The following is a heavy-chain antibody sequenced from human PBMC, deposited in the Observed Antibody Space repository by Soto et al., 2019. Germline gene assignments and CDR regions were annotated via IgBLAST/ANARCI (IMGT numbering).Heavy chain of an antibody. D-gene: IGHD3-10*01. Sequence: EESLRLSCAASGFTLSSYSMNWVRQAPGKGLQWVSSISSSSSHIYYADSMKGRFTISRDDAKNSLYLQMNSLRAEDTAVYYCARDLRIWFGELSTGGGAFDIWGQGTMVTVSS. CDR2: ISSSSSHI. CDR3: ARDLRIWFGELSTGGGAFDI. CDR1: GFTLSSYS. V-gene: IGHV3-21*01. J-gene: IGHJ3*02.